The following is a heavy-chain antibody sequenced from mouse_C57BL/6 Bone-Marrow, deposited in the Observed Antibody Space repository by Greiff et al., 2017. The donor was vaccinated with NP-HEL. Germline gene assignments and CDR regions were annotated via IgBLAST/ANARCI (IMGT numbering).Heavy chain of an antibody. Sequence: VQLQQSGAELARPGASVKLSCKASGYTFTSYGISWVKQRTGQGLEWIGEIYPRSGNTYYNEKFKGKATLTADKSSSTAYMELRSLTSEDSAVYFFARHGSTFAWFAYWGQGTLVTVSA. CDR3: ARHGSTFAWFAY. CDR1: GYTFTSYG. J-gene: IGHJ3*01. CDR2: IYPRSGNT. V-gene: IGHV1-81*01. D-gene: IGHD1-1*01.